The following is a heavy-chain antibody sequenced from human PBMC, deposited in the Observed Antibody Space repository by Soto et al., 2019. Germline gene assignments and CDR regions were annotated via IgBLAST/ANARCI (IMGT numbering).Heavy chain of an antibody. Sequence: EVQLVESGGGLVKPGGSLRLSCAASGFTFSNAWMNWVRQAPGKGLEWVGRIKSKTDGGTTDYAAPVKGRFTISRDDSKNTLYLQMNSLKTEDTAVYYCTTGGVLRYVDWLLFTPGGAFDIWGQGTMVTVSS. CDR1: GFTFSNAW. CDR3: TTGGVLRYVDWLLFTPGGAFDI. D-gene: IGHD3-9*01. J-gene: IGHJ3*02. V-gene: IGHV3-15*07. CDR2: IKSKTDGGTT.